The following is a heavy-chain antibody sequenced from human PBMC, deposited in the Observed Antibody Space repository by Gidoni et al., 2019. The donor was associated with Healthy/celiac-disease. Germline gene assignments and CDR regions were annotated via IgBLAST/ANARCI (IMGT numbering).Heavy chain of an antibody. D-gene: IGHD2-15*01. J-gene: IGHJ4*02. CDR2: SYYSGST. CDR1: GCSISRGGYY. CDR3: ASAGYCSGGSCYVGIDY. V-gene: IGHV4-31*03. Sequence: QVQLQESGPGLVKPSQTLSLTCTFPGCSISRGGYYWSWIRQHPGKGLEWIGYSYYSGSTYYNPSLKSRVTISVDTSKNQFSLKLSSATAADTAVYYCASAGYCSGGSCYVGIDYWGQGTLVTVSS.